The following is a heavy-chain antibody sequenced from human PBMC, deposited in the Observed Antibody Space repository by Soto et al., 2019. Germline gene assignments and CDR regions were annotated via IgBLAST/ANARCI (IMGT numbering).Heavy chain of an antibody. CDR2: ISTHNGNT. V-gene: IGHV1-18*01. D-gene: IGHD5-12*01. J-gene: IGHJ4*02. CDR1: GYSFTSYG. Sequence: QVQLVQSGAELGKPGASVKVSCKASGYSFTSYGFTWVRQAPGQGLEWMGWISTHNGNTNYAQKLQGRVTLTTDTATSTAYMAIESLTSDDTAMYYCARSGNGYDFSPLDYWGQGTLVTVSS. CDR3: ARSGNGYDFSPLDY.